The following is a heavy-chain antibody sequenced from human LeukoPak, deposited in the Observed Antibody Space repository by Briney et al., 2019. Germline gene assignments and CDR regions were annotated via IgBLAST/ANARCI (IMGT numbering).Heavy chain of an antibody. D-gene: IGHD6-19*01. J-gene: IGHJ4*02. CDR1: GFTFSGYW. CDR3: ASSPPYSSGWRPFDY. Sequence: GGSLRLSCAASGFTFSGYWMSWVRQAPGKGLEWVANIKQDGSEKYYVDSVKGRFTISRDNAKNSLYLQMNSLRAEDTAVYYCASSPPYSSGWRPFDYWGQGTLVTVSS. CDR2: IKQDGSEK. V-gene: IGHV3-7*01.